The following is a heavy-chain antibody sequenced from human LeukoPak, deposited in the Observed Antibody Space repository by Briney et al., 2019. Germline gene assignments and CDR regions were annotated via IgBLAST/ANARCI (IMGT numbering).Heavy chain of an antibody. D-gene: IGHD3-22*01. CDR3: TNSDPLSMIVVVTDY. Sequence: GGSLRLSCAASGFTFSNAWMSWVRQAPGKGLEWVGRIKSKTDGGTTDYAAPVKGRFTISRDDSKNTLYLQMNSLKTEDTAVYYCTNSDPLSMIVVVTDYWGQGTLVTVSS. V-gene: IGHV3-15*01. CDR2: IKSKTDGGTT. J-gene: IGHJ4*02. CDR1: GFTFSNAW.